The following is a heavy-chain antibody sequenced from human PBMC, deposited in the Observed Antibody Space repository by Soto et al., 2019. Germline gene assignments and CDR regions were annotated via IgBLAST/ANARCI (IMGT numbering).Heavy chain of an antibody. J-gene: IGHJ4*02. D-gene: IGHD3-10*01. Sequence: VGSLRLSCAASGFTFSSYAMSWVRQAPGKGLEWVSAISGSGGSTYYADSVKGRFTISRDNSKNTLYLQMNSLRAEDTAVYYCAKAYYYGSGSYPPYFDYWGQGTLVTVSS. CDR1: GFTFSSYA. CDR2: ISGSGGST. CDR3: AKAYYYGSGSYPPYFDY. V-gene: IGHV3-23*01.